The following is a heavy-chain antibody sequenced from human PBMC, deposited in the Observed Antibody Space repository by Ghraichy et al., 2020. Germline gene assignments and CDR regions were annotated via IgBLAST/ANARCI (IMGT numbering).Heavy chain of an antibody. J-gene: IGHJ6*02. V-gene: IGHV3-11*01. CDR3: ARGYDYGYYGMDV. CDR1: GFTFSDYY. D-gene: IGHD1-14*01. CDR2: ISSSGSTI. Sequence: GESLNISCAASGFTFSDYYMSWIRQAPGKGLEWVSYISSSGSTIYYADSVKGRFTISRDNAKNSLYLQMNSLRAEDTAVYYCARGYDYGYYGMDVWGQGTTVTVSS.